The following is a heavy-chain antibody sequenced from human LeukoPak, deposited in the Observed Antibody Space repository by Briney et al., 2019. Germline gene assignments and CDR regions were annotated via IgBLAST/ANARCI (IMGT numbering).Heavy chain of an antibody. J-gene: IGHJ4*02. Sequence: GGSLRLSCAASGFTFSSYAMSWVRQAPGKGLEWVSAISGSGGSTYYADSVKGRFTISRDNSKNTLYLQMNSLRAEDTAIYYCASGVYSSGWYLDYWGQGTLVTVSS. CDR2: ISGSGGST. D-gene: IGHD6-19*01. V-gene: IGHV3-23*01. CDR3: ASGVYSSGWYLDY. CDR1: GFTFSSYA.